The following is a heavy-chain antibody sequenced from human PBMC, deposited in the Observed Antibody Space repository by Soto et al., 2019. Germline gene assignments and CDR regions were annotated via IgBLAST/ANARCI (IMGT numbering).Heavy chain of an antibody. CDR3: AKDSYYGSGSYYFRSYGMDV. D-gene: IGHD3-10*01. Sequence: PGGSLRLSXAASGFTFDDYAMHWVRQAPGKDLEWVSGISWNSGSIGYADSVKGRFTISRDNAKNSLYLQMNSLRAEDTALYYCAKDSYYGSGSYYFRSYGMDVWGQGTTVTVSS. CDR2: ISWNSGSI. V-gene: IGHV3-9*01. J-gene: IGHJ6*02. CDR1: GFTFDDYA.